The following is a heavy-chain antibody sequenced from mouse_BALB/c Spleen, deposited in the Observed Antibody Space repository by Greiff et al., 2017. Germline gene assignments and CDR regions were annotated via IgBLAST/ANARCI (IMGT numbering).Heavy chain of an antibody. CDR1: GFTFSDYY. CDR3: ARDNDYDVGYAMDY. Sequence: DVMLVESGGGLVKPGGSLKLSCAASGFTFSDYYMYWVRQTPEKRLEWVATISDGGSYTYYPDSVKGRFTISRDNAKNNLYLQMSSLKSEDTAMYYCARDNDYDVGYAMDYWGQGTSVTVSS. J-gene: IGHJ4*01. D-gene: IGHD2-4*01. V-gene: IGHV5-4*02. CDR2: ISDGGSYT.